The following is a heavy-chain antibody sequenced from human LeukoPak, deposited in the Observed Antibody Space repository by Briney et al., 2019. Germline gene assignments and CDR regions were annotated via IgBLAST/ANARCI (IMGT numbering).Heavy chain of an antibody. D-gene: IGHD3-3*01. CDR1: GGSISSSSNY. V-gene: IGHV4-39*01. CDR2: IYYSGST. J-gene: IGHJ6*03. Sequence: PSETLSLTCTVSGGSISSSSNYWGWIRQPPGKGLEWIGSIYYSGSTYYNPSLKSRVTISVDTSKNQFSLKLSSVTAADTAVYYCARLNYDFWSGKLYYYYYYYMDVWGKGTTVTVSS. CDR3: ARLNYDFWSGKLYYYYYYYMDV.